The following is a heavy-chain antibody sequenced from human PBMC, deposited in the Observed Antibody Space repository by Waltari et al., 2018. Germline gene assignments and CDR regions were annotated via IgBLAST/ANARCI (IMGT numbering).Heavy chain of an antibody. V-gene: IGHV4-61*02. CDR2: IYTSGST. J-gene: IGHJ4*02. CDR3: ARGVLGATTIDY. Sequence: QVQLQESGPGLVKPSQTLSLTCTAPGGSISSGSYYWRWTRQPAGKGLEWIGRIYTSGSTNYNPSLKIRVTISVATSKNQFSLKLSSVTAADTAVYYCARGVLGATTIDYWGQGTLVTVSS. CDR1: GGSISSGSYY. D-gene: IGHD1-26*01.